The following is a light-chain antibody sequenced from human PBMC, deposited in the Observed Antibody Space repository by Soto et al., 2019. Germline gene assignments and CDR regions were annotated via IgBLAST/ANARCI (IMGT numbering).Light chain of an antibody. J-gene: IGKJ1*01. CDR3: QQYGKLWT. Sequence: EIVLPQSPATLSLYPVEKATLSCRASQSVRSYLVWYQQKPGQAPRLLIYGASSRATGIPDRFSGSGSGTDFTLTISRLEPEDFAVYYCQQYGKLWTFGQGTKVDIK. CDR1: QSVRSY. V-gene: IGKV3-20*01. CDR2: GAS.